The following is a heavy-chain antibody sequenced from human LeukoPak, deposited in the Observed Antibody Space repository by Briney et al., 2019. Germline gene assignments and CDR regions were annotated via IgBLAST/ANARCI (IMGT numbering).Heavy chain of an antibody. V-gene: IGHV4-59*08. Sequence: SETLSLTCTVSGGSISSYYWSWIRQPPGKGLEWIGYIYYSGSTNYNPSLKRRVTISVDTSTNQLSLKLSYVTAADTAVYYCARHPPGTIFGVVTPSYFDYWGQGTLVTVSS. CDR1: GGSISSYY. J-gene: IGHJ4*02. CDR2: IYYSGST. D-gene: IGHD3-3*01. CDR3: ARHPPGTIFGVVTPSYFDY.